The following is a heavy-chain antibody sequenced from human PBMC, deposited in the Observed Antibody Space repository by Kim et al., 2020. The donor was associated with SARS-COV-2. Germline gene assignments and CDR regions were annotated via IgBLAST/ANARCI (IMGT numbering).Heavy chain of an antibody. Sequence: SETLSLTCTVSGGSISSGGYYWSWIRQHPGKGLEWIGYIYYSGSTYYNPSLKSRVTISVDTSKNQFSLKLSSVTAADTAVYYCATARKWYCSSTSCYRGGFDYWGQGTLVTVSS. CDR1: GGSISSGGYY. CDR2: IYYSGST. J-gene: IGHJ4*02. CDR3: ATARKWYCSSTSCYRGGFDY. D-gene: IGHD2-2*02. V-gene: IGHV4-31*03.